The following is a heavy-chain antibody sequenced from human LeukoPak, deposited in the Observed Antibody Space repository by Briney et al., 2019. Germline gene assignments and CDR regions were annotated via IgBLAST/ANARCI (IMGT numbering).Heavy chain of an antibody. CDR2: IYYSGST. CDR3: AREYGSGSYTDY. Sequence: PSETLSLTCTVSGGSISSYYWSWIRQPPGKGLEWIGYIYYSGSTNYNPSLKSRVTISVDTSKNQFSLKLSSVTAADTAVYYCAREYGSGSYTDYWGQGTLVTVSS. D-gene: IGHD3-10*01. CDR1: GGSISSYY. J-gene: IGHJ4*02. V-gene: IGHV4-59*12.